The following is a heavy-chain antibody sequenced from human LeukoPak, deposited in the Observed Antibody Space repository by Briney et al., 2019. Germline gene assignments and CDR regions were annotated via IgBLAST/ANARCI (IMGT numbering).Heavy chain of an antibody. V-gene: IGHV4-39*07. J-gene: IGHJ1*01. CDR2: IYYSGST. CDR1: GASISSGRYY. D-gene: IGHD6-13*01. Sequence: SETLSLTCTVSGASISSGRYYWGWIRQPPGRGLEWIGGIYYSGSTNYNPSLKSRVTISVDTSKNQFSLKLSSVTAADTAVYYCARSPIAAAGTYFQHWGQGTLVTVSS. CDR3: ARSPIAAAGTYFQH.